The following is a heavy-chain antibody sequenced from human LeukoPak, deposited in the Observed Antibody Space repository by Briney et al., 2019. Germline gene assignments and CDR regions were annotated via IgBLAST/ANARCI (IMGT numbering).Heavy chain of an antibody. J-gene: IGHJ6*03. CDR1: GGTFSSYA. CDR3: ARSKVSSSSKDYYYYYMDV. V-gene: IGHV1-69*01. D-gene: IGHD6-6*01. CDR2: IIPIFGTA. Sequence: SVKVSCKASGGTFSSYAISWVRQAPGQGLEWMGGIIPIFGTANYAQKFQGRVTITADESTSTAYMELSSLRSEDTAVYYCARSKVSSSSKDYYYYYMDVWGKGTTVTVSS.